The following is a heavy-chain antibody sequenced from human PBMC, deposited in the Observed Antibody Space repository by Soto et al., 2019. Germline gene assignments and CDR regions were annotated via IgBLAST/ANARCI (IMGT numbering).Heavy chain of an antibody. CDR3: AHRPPERGLATFDP. Sequence: QITLKESGPPLVKPTQTLTLTCTFSGFSLSTSGVAVGWIRQPPGKALEWLALIYWDDDKRYSPSLKSRLTLPKDTSKNQVVLTMTHMDPVDTATYYCAHRPPERGLATFDPWGQGTLVTVSS. V-gene: IGHV2-5*02. J-gene: IGHJ5*02. CDR1: GFSLSTSGVA. D-gene: IGHD1-1*01. CDR2: IYWDDDK.